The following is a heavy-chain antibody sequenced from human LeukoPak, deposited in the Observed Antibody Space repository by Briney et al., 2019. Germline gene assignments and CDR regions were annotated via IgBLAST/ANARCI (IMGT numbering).Heavy chain of an antibody. J-gene: IGHJ6*02. CDR1: GYTFTSYG. Sequence: ASEKVCCKASGYTFTSYGISWVRRAPGQGLEWMGWISAYNGHTNYAQKLQGRVTMTTDTSTSTAYMELRSLRSDDTAVYYCARAQEDVAAAGTSGSYYYGMDVWGQGTTVTVSS. CDR3: ARAQEDVAAAGTSGSYYYGMDV. V-gene: IGHV1-18*01. CDR2: ISAYNGHT. D-gene: IGHD6-13*01.